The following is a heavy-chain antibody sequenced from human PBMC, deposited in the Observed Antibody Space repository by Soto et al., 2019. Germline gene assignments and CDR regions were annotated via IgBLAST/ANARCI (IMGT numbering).Heavy chain of an antibody. V-gene: IGHV1-18*01. Sequence: VKVSCKASGYTFFTYDISWVRQAPGQGLEWMGWISTYSGDTKYAQKFQGRVTMATDTSTTTAYLELRSLRSDDTAVYYCARHHGPTTSENWFDPWGQGTLVTVSS. CDR1: GYTFFTYD. J-gene: IGHJ5*02. D-gene: IGHD5-12*01. CDR3: ARHHGPTTSENWFDP. CDR2: ISTYSGDT.